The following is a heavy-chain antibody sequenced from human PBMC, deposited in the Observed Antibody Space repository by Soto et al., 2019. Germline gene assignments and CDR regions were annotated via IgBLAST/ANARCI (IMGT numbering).Heavy chain of an antibody. D-gene: IGHD1-7*01. J-gene: IGHJ6*03. V-gene: IGHV6-1*01. Sequence: PSQTLSLTCAISGDSLSGKTAAWNWIGLSPSRGLEWLARTYYRSRWYNDYAVSVRSRITVNPDTSKSQFSLQLTSVTPEDTAVYYCAGTTSHQWYYMDVWGKGTTVTVSS. CDR2: TYYRSRWYN. CDR3: AGTTSHQWYYMDV. CDR1: GDSLSGKTAA.